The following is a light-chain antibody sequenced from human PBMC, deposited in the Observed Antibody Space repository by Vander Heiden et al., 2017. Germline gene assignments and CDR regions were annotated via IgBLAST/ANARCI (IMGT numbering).Light chain of an antibody. CDR1: SSDVGGYNY. J-gene: IGLJ3*02. Sequence: SALTQPPSASGSPGQSVTISCTGTSSDVGGYNYVSWYQHHPGKAPKLMIYEVSKRSSGVPDRFSVSKCASTTAMTFSRLQAEDEADYYYSSYAGRSSFLVFGAGTKLTVL. CDR2: EVS. V-gene: IGLV2-8*01. CDR3: SSYAGRSSFLV.